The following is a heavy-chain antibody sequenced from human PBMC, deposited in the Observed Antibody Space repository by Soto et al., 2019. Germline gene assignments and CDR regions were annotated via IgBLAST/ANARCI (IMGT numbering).Heavy chain of an antibody. D-gene: IGHD2-2*01. CDR2: IYHSGTT. CDR1: SGSISSNNW. CDR3: AKGGSYCSTTGCLYWYLDL. J-gene: IGHJ2*01. Sequence: QVHLQESGPGLVKASGTLSLTCAVSSGSISSNNWWSWVRQPPGKGLEWIGEIYHSGTTNYNPSHKSRVTITVDTSKNQYTLNWSSVTAAATAVYYWAKGGSYCSTTGCLYWYLDLWGRGTLVSVSS. V-gene: IGHV4-4*02.